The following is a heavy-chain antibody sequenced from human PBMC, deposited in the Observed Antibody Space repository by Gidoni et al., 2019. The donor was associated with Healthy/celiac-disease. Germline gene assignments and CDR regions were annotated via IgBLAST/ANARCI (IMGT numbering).Heavy chain of an antibody. J-gene: IGHJ4*02. V-gene: IGHV3-33*01. D-gene: IGHD3-9*01. CDR2: IWYDGSNK. CDR1: GFTFSSYG. CDR3: ARGAYYDILTGSSQFDY. Sequence: QVQLVESGGGVVQPGRSLRLSCAASGFTFSSYGMHWVRQAPGKGLEWVAVIWYDGSNKYYADSVKGRFTISRDNSKNTLYLQMNSLRAEDTAVYYCARGAYYDILTGSSQFDYWGQGTLVTVSS.